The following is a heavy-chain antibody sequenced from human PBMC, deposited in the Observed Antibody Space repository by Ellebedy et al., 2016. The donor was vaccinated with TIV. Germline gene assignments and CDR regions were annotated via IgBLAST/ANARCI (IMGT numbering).Heavy chain of an antibody. CDR2: FGVSGDST. J-gene: IGHJ4*02. CDR3: ARGRSGTYIHHAFDC. V-gene: IGHV3-23*01. CDR1: GFTFNSYA. Sequence: GESLKISCAASGFTFNSYAMSWVRQAPGRGLEWVSGFGVSGDSTYYANSVKGRFTISRDNSKNTLYLQMNSLRVEDTAMYYCARGRSGTYIHHAFDCWGQGILVIVSS. D-gene: IGHD3-16*01.